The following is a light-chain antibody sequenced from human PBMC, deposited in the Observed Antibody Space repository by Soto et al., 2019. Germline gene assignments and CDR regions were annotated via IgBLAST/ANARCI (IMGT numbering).Light chain of an antibody. CDR2: GAS. V-gene: IGKV3-15*01. J-gene: IGKJ1*01. CDR1: QSVSSN. CDR3: QQYNNWPPWT. Sequence: IVMTQSPATLSVSPGERATLSCRASQSVSSNLAWYQQKPGQAPRLLIYGASTRATGIPARFSGSGSGTEFTLTISSLQSEDFAVYYWQQYNNWPPWTVGQGTKVEIK.